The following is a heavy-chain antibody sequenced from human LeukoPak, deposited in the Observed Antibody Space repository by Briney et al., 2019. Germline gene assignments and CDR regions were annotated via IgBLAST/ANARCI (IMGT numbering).Heavy chain of an antibody. J-gene: IGHJ6*03. CDR2: IYYSGST. Sequence: SETLSLTCTVSGGSISSSSYYWGWIRQPPGKGLEWIGYIYYSGSTNYNPSLKSRVTISVDTSKNQFSLKLSSVTAADTAVYYCARVAYDYGDYLNYYYYMDVWGKGTTVTISS. CDR1: GGSISSSSYY. V-gene: IGHV4-61*05. CDR3: ARVAYDYGDYLNYYYYMDV. D-gene: IGHD4-17*01.